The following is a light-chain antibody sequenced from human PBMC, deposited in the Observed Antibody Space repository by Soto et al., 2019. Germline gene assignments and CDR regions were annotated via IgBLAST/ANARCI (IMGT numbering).Light chain of an antibody. CDR1: QSISSW. V-gene: IGKV1-5*01. J-gene: IGKJ2*01. CDR3: QHDNCCALYT. Sequence: DIQMTQSPSTLSASVGDRVTITCRASQSISSWLAWYQQKPGKAPKLLIYDASSLESGVPSRFSGSGSVTEFTPTISSLQPDDVAPYYCQHDNCCALYTFGQGTMLEIK. CDR2: DAS.